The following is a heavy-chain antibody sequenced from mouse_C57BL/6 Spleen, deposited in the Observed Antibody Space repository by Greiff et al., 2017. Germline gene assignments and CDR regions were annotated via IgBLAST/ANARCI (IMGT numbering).Heavy chain of an antibody. V-gene: IGHV5-4*01. CDR2: ISDGGSYT. J-gene: IGHJ4*01. CDR3: ARDRSTYYAMDY. D-gene: IGHD5-1*01. CDR1: GFTFSSYA. Sequence: EVKLMESGGGLVKPGGSLKLSCAASGFTFSSYAMSWVRQTPEKRLEWVATISDGGSYTYYPDNVKGRFTISRDNAKNNLYLQMSHLKSEDTAMYYCARDRSTYYAMDYWGQGTSVTVSS.